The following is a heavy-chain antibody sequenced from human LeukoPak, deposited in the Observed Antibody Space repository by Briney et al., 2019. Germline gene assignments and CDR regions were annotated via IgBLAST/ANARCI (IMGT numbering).Heavy chain of an antibody. V-gene: IGHV4-38-2*02. D-gene: IGHD6-13*01. CDR2: IWHTGST. J-gene: IGHJ4*02. Sequence: SETLSLTCTVSGYSINSGYYWGWIRQPPGKGLEWIGSIWHTGSTYYNPSLKSRVTISVDTSKNQFSLKLSSVTAADTAVYYCAREGYSRGRYFDYWGQGTLVTVSS. CDR1: GYSINSGYY. CDR3: AREGYSRGRYFDY.